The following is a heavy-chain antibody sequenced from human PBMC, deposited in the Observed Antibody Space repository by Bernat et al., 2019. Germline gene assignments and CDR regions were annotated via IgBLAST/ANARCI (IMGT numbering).Heavy chain of an antibody. CDR1: GYTFTSYY. D-gene: IGHD3-22*01. CDR2: INPSGGST. V-gene: IGHV1-46*01. Sequence: QVQLVQSGAEVKKPGASVKVSCKASGYTFTSYYMHWVRQAPGQGLEWMGIINPSGGSTSYAQKFQGRVTMTRDTSTSTVYMELSSLRSEDTAVYYCARYFYDSSGYYYYYYYYGMDVWGQGTTVTVSS. J-gene: IGHJ6*02. CDR3: ARYFYDSSGYYYYYYYYGMDV.